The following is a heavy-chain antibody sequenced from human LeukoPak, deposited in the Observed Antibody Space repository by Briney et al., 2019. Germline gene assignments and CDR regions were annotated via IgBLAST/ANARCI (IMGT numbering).Heavy chain of an antibody. CDR3: ARSRDGYSSWFDP. CDR1: GGTFSSYA. Sequence: ASVKVSCKASGGTFSSYAISWVRQAPGQGLEWMGGIIPIFGTANYAQKFQGRVTITADESTSTAYMELSSLRSEDTAVYYCARSRDGYSSWFDPRGQGTLVTVSS. D-gene: IGHD5-24*01. V-gene: IGHV1-69*01. J-gene: IGHJ5*02. CDR2: IIPIFGTA.